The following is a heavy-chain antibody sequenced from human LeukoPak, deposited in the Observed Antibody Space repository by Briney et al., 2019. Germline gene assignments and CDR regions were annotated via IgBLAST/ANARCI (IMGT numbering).Heavy chain of an antibody. V-gene: IGHV3-13*01. J-gene: IGHJ2*01. D-gene: IGHD3-10*01. Sequence: PGGSLRLSCAASGFTFSSYDMHWVRQATGKGLEWVSGIGTAGDIYYPGSVKGRFTISRENAKNSLYLQVNSLRAEDTAVYYCARSGNTGRNWYFDLWGRGTLVTVSS. CDR3: ARSGNTGRNWYFDL. CDR1: GFTFSSYD. CDR2: IGTAGDI.